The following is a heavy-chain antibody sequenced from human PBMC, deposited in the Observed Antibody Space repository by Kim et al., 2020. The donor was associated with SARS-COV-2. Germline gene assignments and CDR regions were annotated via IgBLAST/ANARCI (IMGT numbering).Heavy chain of an antibody. CDR1: GGTFSNYA. Sequence: SVKVSCEASGGTFSNYAFSWVRQAPGQGLEWMGGIIPIFGTPDYAQNFQDRITITTDESTTTAYMELRSLRSEDTAVYYCARGGSGSYYNDWFDPWGQGTLVTVSS. CDR2: IIPIFGTP. V-gene: IGHV1-69*05. CDR3: ARGGSGSYYNDWFDP. J-gene: IGHJ5*02. D-gene: IGHD3-10*01.